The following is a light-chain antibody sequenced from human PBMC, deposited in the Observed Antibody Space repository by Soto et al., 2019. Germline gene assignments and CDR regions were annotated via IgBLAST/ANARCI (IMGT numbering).Light chain of an antibody. Sequence: QSALTQPASVSGPPGQSITISCTGTSSDVGSYNLVSWYQQHPGKAPKVMIYEGSKRPSGVSNRFSGSKSGNTASLTISGLQAEDEADYYCCSYAGSSTWVFGGGTKVTGL. CDR2: EGS. CDR3: CSYAGSSTWV. CDR1: SSDVGSYNL. V-gene: IGLV2-23*01. J-gene: IGLJ3*02.